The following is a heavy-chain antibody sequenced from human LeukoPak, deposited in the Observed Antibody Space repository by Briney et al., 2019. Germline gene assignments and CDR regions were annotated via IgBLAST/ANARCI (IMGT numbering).Heavy chain of an antibody. CDR2: IYTSGSA. Sequence: PSETLSLTCTVSGXSISGYYWSWIRQPAGKGLEWIGHIYTSGSANYNPSLKSRVTMSVDTSKNQFSLKLTSVTAADTAVYYCARVYSSSSPTDYWGQGTLVTVSS. CDR3: ARVYSSSSPTDY. V-gene: IGHV4-4*07. CDR1: GXSISGYY. D-gene: IGHD6-6*01. J-gene: IGHJ4*02.